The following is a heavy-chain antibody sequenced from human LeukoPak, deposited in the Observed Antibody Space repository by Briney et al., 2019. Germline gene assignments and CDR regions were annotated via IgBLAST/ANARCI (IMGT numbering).Heavy chain of an antibody. CDR2: IYYSGST. Sequence: PSETLSLTCTVSGGSISSYYWSWIRQPPGKGLEWIGYIYYSGSTNYNPSLKSRVTISVDTSKNQFSLKLSSVTDADTAVYYCARDGDGSGVAKYWGQGTLVTVSS. J-gene: IGHJ4*02. CDR3: ARDGDGSGVAKY. CDR1: GGSISSYY. D-gene: IGHD5-24*01. V-gene: IGHV4-59*01.